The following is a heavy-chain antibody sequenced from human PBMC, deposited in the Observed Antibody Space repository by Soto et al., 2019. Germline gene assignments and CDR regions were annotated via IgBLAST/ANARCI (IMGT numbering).Heavy chain of an antibody. CDR3: ARGPTDYYDNSGNYFLDY. Sequence: QVQLVQSGAEVKKPGASVKVSCKASGYTFTTYGMSWVRQAPGQGLDGMGGISTYNGNTKYAERLQGRVTMTTDTTTSTAYMELRSLTSDDTAVYYCARGPTDYYDNSGNYFLDYWGQGTLVTVSS. J-gene: IGHJ4*02. D-gene: IGHD3-22*01. CDR1: GYTFTTYG. V-gene: IGHV1-18*01. CDR2: ISTYNGNT.